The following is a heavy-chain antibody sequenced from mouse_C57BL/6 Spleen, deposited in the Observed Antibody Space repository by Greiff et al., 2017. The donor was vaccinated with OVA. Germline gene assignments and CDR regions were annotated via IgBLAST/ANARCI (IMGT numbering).Heavy chain of an antibody. CDR3: ARQITTVVAHFDY. CDR2: ISSGGSYT. V-gene: IGHV5-6*02. Sequence: EVMLVESGGDLVKPGGSLKLSCAASGFTFSSYGMSWVRQTPDKRLEWVATISSGGSYTYYPDSVKGRFTISRDNAKNTLYLQMSSLKSEDTAMYYCARQITTVVAHFDYWGQGTTLTVSS. J-gene: IGHJ2*01. CDR1: GFTFSSYG. D-gene: IGHD1-1*01.